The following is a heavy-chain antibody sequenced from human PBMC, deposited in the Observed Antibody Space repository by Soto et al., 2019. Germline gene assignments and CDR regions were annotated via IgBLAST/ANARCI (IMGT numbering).Heavy chain of an antibody. Sequence: XVKVSCKASGYTFTSYYMHWVRQAPGQGLEWMGIIIPIFGTANYAQKFQGRVTITADESTSTAYMELSSLRSEDTAVYYCARETLYSLGFDPWGQGTLVTVSS. J-gene: IGHJ5*02. CDR3: ARETLYSLGFDP. D-gene: IGHD3-16*01. CDR2: IIPIFGTA. V-gene: IGHV1-69*13. CDR1: GYTFTSYY.